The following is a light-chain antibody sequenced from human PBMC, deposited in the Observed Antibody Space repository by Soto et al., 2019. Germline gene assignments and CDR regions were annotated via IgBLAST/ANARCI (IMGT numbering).Light chain of an antibody. CDR2: GAS. J-gene: IGKJ1*01. Sequence: EIVMTQSPATLSVSPGERATLSCRASQSVSSNLAWYQQKPGQAPRLLMYGASTRATGIPARFSGSGSGTEFTLTISSLQSEDFAFYSCQQYNNCPRTFGQGTEVEV. V-gene: IGKV3-15*01. CDR3: QQYNNCPRT. CDR1: QSVSSN.